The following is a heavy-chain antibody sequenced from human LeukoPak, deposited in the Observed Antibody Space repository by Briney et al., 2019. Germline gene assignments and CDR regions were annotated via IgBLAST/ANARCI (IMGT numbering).Heavy chain of an antibody. CDR2: IRFDGSNK. D-gene: IGHD1-26*01. V-gene: IGHV3-30*02. CDR1: GFTFSNCG. Sequence: GGSLRLSCAASGFTFSNCGMHWGRQAPRKGLEWVAFIRFDGSNKYYRDSVKGRFTISRDNSKNTMYLQLDYLRTKDTAVYYCAKEPKEWELPDYWGQGTLVTASS. J-gene: IGHJ4*02. CDR3: AKEPKEWELPDY.